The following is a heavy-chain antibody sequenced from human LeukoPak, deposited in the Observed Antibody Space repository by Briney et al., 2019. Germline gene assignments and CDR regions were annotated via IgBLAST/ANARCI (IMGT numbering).Heavy chain of an antibody. J-gene: IGHJ4*02. Sequence: PGGSLRLSCAASGFTFSSYGMSWVRQAPGKGLEWVSAISGSGGSTYYADSVKGRFTISRDNSKNTLYLQMNSLRAEDTAVYYCARGSYGYIDQWGQGLLVTVSS. CDR2: ISGSGGST. CDR1: GFTFSSYG. CDR3: ARGSYGYIDQ. D-gene: IGHD3-16*01. V-gene: IGHV3-23*01.